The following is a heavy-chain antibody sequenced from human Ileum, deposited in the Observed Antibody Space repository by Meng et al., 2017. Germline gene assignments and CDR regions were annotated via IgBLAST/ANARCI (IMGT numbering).Heavy chain of an antibody. CDR2: INHSGST. CDR3: ARNYYDSSGEDSNDY. Sequence: QVKLHQWGVGLLQPSETLCPTCAVYGGSFSGYYRSWSRQPPGKGLEWIGEINHSGSTNYHPSLKSRVTISVDTSKNQFSLKLSSVTAADTAVYYCARNYYDSSGEDSNDYWGQGTLVTVSS. J-gene: IGHJ4*02. D-gene: IGHD3-22*01. V-gene: IGHV4-34*01. CDR1: GGSFSGYY.